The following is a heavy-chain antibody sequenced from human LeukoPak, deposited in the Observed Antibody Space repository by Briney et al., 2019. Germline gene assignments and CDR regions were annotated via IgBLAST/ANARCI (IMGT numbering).Heavy chain of an antibody. Sequence: ASVKVSCKASGYTFTGYHMHWVRQAPGQGLEWMGWISVINSGNTRYAQNFQGRLTMTTDTSTTTAYMELRSLRSDDTAVYYCSREFPFCGADCFSGVFDIWGQGTMVTVS. CDR3: SREFPFCGADCFSGVFDI. CDR1: GYTFTGYH. J-gene: IGHJ3*02. D-gene: IGHD2-21*02. V-gene: IGHV1-18*04. CDR2: ISVINSGNT.